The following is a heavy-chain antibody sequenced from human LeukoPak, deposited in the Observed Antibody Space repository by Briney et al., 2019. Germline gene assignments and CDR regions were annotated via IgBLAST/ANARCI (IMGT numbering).Heavy chain of an antibody. CDR3: ASHSTRNWGVFVS. J-gene: IGHJ4*02. V-gene: IGHV4-4*07. CDR2: IHTSGST. CDR1: GGSISGYY. Sequence: SETLSLTCTASGGSISGYYWSWSRQPAGKGLEWIGRIHTSGSTNYNPSLRSRVSMSVDTSKNKFSLKLNSVTAADTAVYYCASHSTRNWGVFVSWGQGTLVTVSS. D-gene: IGHD7-27*01.